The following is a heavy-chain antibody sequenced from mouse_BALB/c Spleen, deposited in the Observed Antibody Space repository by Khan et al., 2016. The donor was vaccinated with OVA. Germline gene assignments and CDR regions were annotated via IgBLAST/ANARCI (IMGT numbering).Heavy chain of an antibody. Sequence: EVELVESGGGLVKPGGSLKLSCAASGFTFSSFAMSWVRQTPEKRLEWVATISSAGTYTYCPDSVKGRFTISRDNAKNTLYLQMNSLRSEDTAMYYGANGNYGWFAYWGQGTLVTVSA. CDR2: ISSAGTYT. J-gene: IGHJ3*01. CDR3: ANGNYGWFAY. V-gene: IGHV5-9-1*01. CDR1: GFTFSSFA. D-gene: IGHD2-1*01.